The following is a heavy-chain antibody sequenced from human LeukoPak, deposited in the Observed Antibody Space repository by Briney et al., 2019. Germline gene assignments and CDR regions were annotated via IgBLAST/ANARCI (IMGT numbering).Heavy chain of an antibody. CDR1: GFTFSRYS. V-gene: IGHV3-74*01. CDR3: VWLGLRGLSLD. Sequence: GGSLRLSCAASGFTFSRYSMHWVRQAPGKGLVWVSHVNSDGSGTDYADSVKGRFTISRDNAKNTLYLQMNSLRVEDTAVYYCVWLGLRGLSLDWGQGTLVTVSS. J-gene: IGHJ4*02. D-gene: IGHD3-16*01. CDR2: VNSDGSGT.